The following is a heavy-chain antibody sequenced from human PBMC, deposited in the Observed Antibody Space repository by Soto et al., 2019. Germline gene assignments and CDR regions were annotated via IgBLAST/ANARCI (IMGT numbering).Heavy chain of an antibody. Sequence: NPSETLSLTCTVSGGSVSSGGYSWSWIRQPPGKGLEWIGYIYHSGSTYYNPSLKSRVTISVDRSKNQFSLKLSSVTAADTAVYYCSRVGCSSTSCSGVDYWGQGTLVTVSS. CDR1: GGSVSSGGYS. CDR3: SRVGCSSTSCSGVDY. D-gene: IGHD2-2*01. CDR2: IYHSGST. J-gene: IGHJ4*01. V-gene: IGHV4-30-2*01.